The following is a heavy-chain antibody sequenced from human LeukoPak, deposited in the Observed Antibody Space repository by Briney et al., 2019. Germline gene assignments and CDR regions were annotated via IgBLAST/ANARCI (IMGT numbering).Heavy chain of an antibody. V-gene: IGHV3-48*04. Sequence: QPGGSLRLSCAASGFTFSSYSMNWVRQAPGKGLEWVSYINTGSSTMHYADSVKGRFTISRDNAKNSLYLQMNSLRAEDTAVYYCVQRVYDIRLGIPEDAFDIWGQGTMVTVSS. CDR2: INTGSSTM. J-gene: IGHJ3*02. D-gene: IGHD3-9*01. CDR1: GFTFSSYS. CDR3: VQRVYDIRLGIPEDAFDI.